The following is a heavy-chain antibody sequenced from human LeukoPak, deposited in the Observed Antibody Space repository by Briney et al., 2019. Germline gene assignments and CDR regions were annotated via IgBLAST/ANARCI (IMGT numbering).Heavy chain of an antibody. Sequence: ASVKVSCKASGYIFTSYGISWVRQAPGQGLEWMGWINPNSGGTNYAQKFQGRVTMTRDTSISTAYMELSRLRSDDTAVYYCAREVRFSYSFPYWGQGTLVTVSS. CDR1: GYIFTSYG. V-gene: IGHV1-2*02. CDR3: AREVRFSYSFPY. CDR2: INPNSGGT. D-gene: IGHD5-18*01. J-gene: IGHJ4*02.